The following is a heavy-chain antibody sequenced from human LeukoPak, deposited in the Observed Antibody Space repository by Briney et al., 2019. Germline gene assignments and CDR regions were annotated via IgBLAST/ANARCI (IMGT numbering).Heavy chain of an antibody. CDR1: GGSITTTKY. CDR2: ISLSGYT. CDR3: SRESGPYSPFCH. Sequence: KTSETLSLTCGVSGGSITTTKYWSWVRQSPGRGLEWIGEISLSGYTGFNPSLRGRVTMSLDESKNHLSLTLTSVTAADTAIYYCSRESGPYSPFCHWGQGILVTVTT. J-gene: IGHJ4*02. V-gene: IGHV4-4*02. D-gene: IGHD1-26*01.